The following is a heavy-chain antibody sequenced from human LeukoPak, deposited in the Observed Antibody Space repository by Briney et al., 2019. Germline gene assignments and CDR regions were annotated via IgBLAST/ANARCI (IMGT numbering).Heavy chain of an antibody. Sequence: PGGSLRLSCEASGFTFSNYWMSWVRQAPGKGLEWVANIKQDGSEKYYVDSVEGRFTISRDNAKNSLYLQMNSLRAEDTAVYYCARVGGQWLVLRYFQHWGQGTLVTVSS. CDR3: ARVGGQWLVLRYFQH. CDR1: GFTFSNYW. D-gene: IGHD6-19*01. V-gene: IGHV3-7*05. J-gene: IGHJ1*01. CDR2: IKQDGSEK.